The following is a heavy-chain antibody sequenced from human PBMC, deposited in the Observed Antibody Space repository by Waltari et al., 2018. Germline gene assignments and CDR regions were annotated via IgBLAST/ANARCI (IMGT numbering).Heavy chain of an antibody. Sequence: DVQLVESGGGLVKPGGSLRLSCAASGFSFRSYDLHGVRQSPGGGLDWVSFSSGSGRSYTFYTDVGNGRFTISRDNAKNSLFLQMNSLRAEDTAVYYCTRDLYGSGGDYFDPWGQGTLVTVSS. J-gene: IGHJ4*02. CDR2: SSGSGRSYT. CDR3: TRDLYGSGGDYFDP. D-gene: IGHD6-19*01. V-gene: IGHV3-21*01. CDR1: GFSFRSYD.